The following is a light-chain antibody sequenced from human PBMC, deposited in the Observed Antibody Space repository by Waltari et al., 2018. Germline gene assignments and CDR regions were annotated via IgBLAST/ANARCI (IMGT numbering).Light chain of an antibody. V-gene: IGLV2-23*02. CDR3: CSYAGTSTFVV. Sequence: QSALTQPASVSGSPGQSITISCTGTSSDVGSYHLVSWYQHHPGKAPKLLIYEVTKRPSEVSNRFSGSKSGNTASLTISGFQADDEADYYCCSYAGTSTFVVFGGGTKATVL. CDR1: SSDVGSYHL. J-gene: IGLJ2*01. CDR2: EVT.